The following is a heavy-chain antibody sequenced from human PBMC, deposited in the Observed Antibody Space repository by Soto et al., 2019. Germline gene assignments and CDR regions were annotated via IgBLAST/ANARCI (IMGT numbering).Heavy chain of an antibody. J-gene: IGHJ3*02. D-gene: IGHD6-6*01. CDR3: AKRYSSSSKACDI. Sequence: EVQLLESGGGLVQPGGSLRLSCAASGFTFSSYAMSWVRQAPGKGLEWVSAISGSGGSTYYADSVKGRFTISRDNSKNTLYLQMNSLRAEDTALYYCAKRYSSSSKACDIWGQGTMVTVSS. CDR2: ISGSGGST. V-gene: IGHV3-23*01. CDR1: GFTFSSYA.